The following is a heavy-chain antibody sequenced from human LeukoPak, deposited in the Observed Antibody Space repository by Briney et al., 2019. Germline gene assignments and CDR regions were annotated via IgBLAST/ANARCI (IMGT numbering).Heavy chain of an antibody. V-gene: IGHV4-30-4*07. J-gene: IGHJ4*02. CDR2: IYYIGST. CDR1: GGSISSGGYS. D-gene: IGHD6-19*01. Sequence: SETLSLTCAVSGGSISSGGYSWSWIRPPPGKALEWMGYIYYIGSTFYNPSLRSRVTISLDTSKNQLSLNLSSVTAAGTAVYYCARRPSGWNSYYFDCWGQGTLVTVSS. CDR3: ARRPSGWNSYYFDC.